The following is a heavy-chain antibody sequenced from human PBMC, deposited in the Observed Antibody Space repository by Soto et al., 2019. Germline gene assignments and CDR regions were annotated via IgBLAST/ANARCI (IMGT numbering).Heavy chain of an antibody. CDR2: IIPIFGTA. Sequence: ASVKVSCKASGGTFSSYAISWVRQAPGQGLEWMGGIIPIFGTANYAQKFQGRVTITADESTSTAYMELSSLRSEDTAMYYCARVSASYYDSSGYYFRYWGQGTLVTVSS. D-gene: IGHD3-22*01. V-gene: IGHV1-69*13. CDR3: ARVSASYYDSSGYYFRY. CDR1: GGTFSSYA. J-gene: IGHJ4*02.